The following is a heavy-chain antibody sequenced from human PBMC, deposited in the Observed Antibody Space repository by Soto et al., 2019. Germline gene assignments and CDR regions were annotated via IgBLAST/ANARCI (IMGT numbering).Heavy chain of an antibody. CDR2: INWNGGST. J-gene: IGHJ5*02. CDR3: ARVIYYDFWSGLDP. CDR1: GFTFDDYG. D-gene: IGHD3-3*01. Sequence: EVQLVESGGGVVRPGGSLRLSCAASGFTFDDYGMSWVRQAPGKGLEWVSGINWNGGSTGYADSVKGRFTISRDNTKNSLYLQMNSLRAEDTALYHCARVIYYDFWSGLDPWGQGTLVTVSS. V-gene: IGHV3-20*01.